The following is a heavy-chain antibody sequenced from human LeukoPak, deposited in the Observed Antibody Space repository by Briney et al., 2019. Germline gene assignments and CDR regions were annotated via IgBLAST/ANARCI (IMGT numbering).Heavy chain of an antibody. Sequence: PSETLSLTCAVYGGSFSGYYWSWIRQPPGKGLEWIGEINHSGSTNYNPSLKSRVTMSVDTSKNQFSLKLSSVTAADTAVYYCARGLTTVTTENFDYWGQGTLVTVSS. V-gene: IGHV4-34*01. CDR3: ARGLTTVTTENFDY. J-gene: IGHJ4*02. D-gene: IGHD4-17*01. CDR2: INHSGST. CDR1: GGSFSGYY.